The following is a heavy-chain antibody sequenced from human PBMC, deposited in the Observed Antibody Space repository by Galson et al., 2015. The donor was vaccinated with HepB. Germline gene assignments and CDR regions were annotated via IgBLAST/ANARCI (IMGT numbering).Heavy chain of an antibody. Sequence: SLRLSCAASGFTFSNYAMYWVRQAPGKGLEYVSAVRSNGGNTYYADSVKGRFTISRDNSKNTLYLQMNSLRPEDTAVYYCVKDWQLDYWGQGTLVTVSS. CDR3: VKDWQLDY. J-gene: IGHJ4*02. D-gene: IGHD6-13*01. CDR2: VRSNGGNT. CDR1: GFTFSNYA. V-gene: IGHV3-64D*06.